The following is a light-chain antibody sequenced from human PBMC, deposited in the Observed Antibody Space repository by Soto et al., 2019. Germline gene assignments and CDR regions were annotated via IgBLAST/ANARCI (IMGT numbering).Light chain of an antibody. CDR3: AAWDDSLSAGV. J-gene: IGLJ3*02. Sequence: QSVLTQPPSASGAPGQRVTIPCSGSRSNIGTNFVYWYQQFPGTAPRLLIHWNNQRPSGVPDRFSGSKSGTSASLAISGLRSEDEADYCCAAWDDSLSAGVFGGGTKLTVL. CDR2: WNN. V-gene: IGLV1-47*01. CDR1: RSNIGTNF.